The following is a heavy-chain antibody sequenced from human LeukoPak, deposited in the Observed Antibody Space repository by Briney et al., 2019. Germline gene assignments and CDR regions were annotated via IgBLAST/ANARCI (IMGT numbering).Heavy chain of an antibody. J-gene: IGHJ5*02. D-gene: IGHD3-16*01. CDR3: SIGGRYYGGFDP. CDR2: IRFDGTNK. V-gene: IGHV3-30*02. CDR1: VFTLSSYG. Sequence: GGSLRHSRVASVFTLSSYGMHGVRQAPGRGLEWVGFIRFDGTNKYYVDSVKGGFTISRENSKNTLYLQMKTLRVEETAGCFLSIGGRYYGGFDPWGQGTLVTVSS.